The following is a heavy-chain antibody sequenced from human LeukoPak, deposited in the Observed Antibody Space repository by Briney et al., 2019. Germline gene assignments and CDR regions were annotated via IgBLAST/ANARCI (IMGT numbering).Heavy chain of an antibody. Sequence: GGSLRLSCAASGFTVSSNYMNWVRQAPGKGLEWVSYISSSGSTIYYADSVKGRFTISRDNAKNSLYLQMNSLRAEDTAVYYCARSMMYYYYYDSSGYYPFGYWGQGTLVTVSS. CDR2: ISSSGSTI. CDR1: GFTVSSNY. CDR3: ARSMMYYYYYDSSGYYPFGY. V-gene: IGHV3-11*01. J-gene: IGHJ4*02. D-gene: IGHD3-22*01.